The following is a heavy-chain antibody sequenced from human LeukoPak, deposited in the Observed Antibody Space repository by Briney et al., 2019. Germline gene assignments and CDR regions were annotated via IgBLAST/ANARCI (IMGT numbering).Heavy chain of an antibody. D-gene: IGHD1-14*01. CDR3: ARGTDSDIDYYYYYGMDV. CDR2: IIPIFGTA. Sequence: SVKVSCKASGGTFSSYAISWVRQAPGQGLEWMGGIIPIFGTANYAQKFQGGVTITADESTSTAYMELSSLRSEDTAVYYCARGTDSDIDYYYYYGMDVWGQGTTVTVSS. J-gene: IGHJ6*02. V-gene: IGHV1-69*13. CDR1: GGTFSSYA.